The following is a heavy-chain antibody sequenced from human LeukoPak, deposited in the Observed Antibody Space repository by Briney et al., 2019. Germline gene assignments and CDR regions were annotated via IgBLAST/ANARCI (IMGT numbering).Heavy chain of an antibody. CDR3: VRHDGRSGGTMGALDS. Sequence: SETLSLTCTVSGGSISSGSYHWGWFRQSPGRGLEWIGSIYYSRTTYYNPSLSSRVTISVVTSKNQFSLQLNSVTAADTAVYYCVRHDGRSGGTMGALDSWGQGSLVTVS. J-gene: IGHJ4*02. CDR2: IYYSRTT. CDR1: GGSISSGSYH. V-gene: IGHV4-39*01. D-gene: IGHD4-23*01.